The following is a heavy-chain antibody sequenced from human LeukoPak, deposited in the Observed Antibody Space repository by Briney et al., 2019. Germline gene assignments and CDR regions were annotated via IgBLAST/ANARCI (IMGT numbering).Heavy chain of an antibody. Sequence: GGSLRLSCAASGFTFSSYSMNWVRQAPGKGLEWVSSISSSSSYIYYADSVKGRFTISRDNAKNSLYLQMNSLRAEDTAVYYCARDLVAGGSFYGMGVWGQGTTVTVSS. V-gene: IGHV3-21*01. CDR1: GFTFSSYS. CDR2: ISSSSSYI. CDR3: ARDLVAGGSFYGMGV. J-gene: IGHJ6*02. D-gene: IGHD2-15*01.